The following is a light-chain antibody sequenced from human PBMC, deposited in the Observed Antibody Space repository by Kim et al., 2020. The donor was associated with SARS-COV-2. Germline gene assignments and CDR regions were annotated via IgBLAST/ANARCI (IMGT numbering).Light chain of an antibody. Sequence: GQSVTISCTGTSSDIGAYKYVAWYQQPPGKAPKLMIYEVNKRPSGVPERFSGSKSDNTASLTISGLQTDDEADYYCNSYAGNRGLFGGGTQLTVL. CDR1: SSDIGAYKY. V-gene: IGLV2-8*01. J-gene: IGLJ2*01. CDR3: NSYAGNRGL. CDR2: EVN.